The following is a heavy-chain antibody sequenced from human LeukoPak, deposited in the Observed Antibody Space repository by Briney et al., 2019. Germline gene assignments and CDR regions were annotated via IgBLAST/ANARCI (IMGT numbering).Heavy chain of an antibody. CDR3: ARETGSGWDYFDY. D-gene: IGHD6-19*01. CDR1: GGSISSYY. V-gene: IGHV4-59*01. CDR2: IYYSGST. J-gene: IGHJ4*02. Sequence: ASETLSLTCTVSGGSISSYYWSWMRQPPGKGLEWIGYIYYSGSTEYNPSLKSRVTMSVDTSKNQFSLKLSSVTAADTAVYYCARETGSGWDYFDYWGQGTLVTVSS.